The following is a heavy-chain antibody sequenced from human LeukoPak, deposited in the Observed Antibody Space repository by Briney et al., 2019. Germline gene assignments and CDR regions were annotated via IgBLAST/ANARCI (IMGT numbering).Heavy chain of an antibody. J-gene: IGHJ6*02. CDR2: ISSSGSTI. D-gene: IGHD3/OR15-3a*01. V-gene: IGHV3-48*01. CDR3: ARDDLGTSYFYFGMDV. Sequence: GGSLRPSCAASGFIFDNYAMGWVRQAPGKGLEWVSYISSSGSTIYYADSVKGRFTISRDNAKNSLYLQMNSLRAEDTAVYYCARDDLGTSYFYFGMDVWGQGTTVTVSS. CDR1: GFIFDNYA.